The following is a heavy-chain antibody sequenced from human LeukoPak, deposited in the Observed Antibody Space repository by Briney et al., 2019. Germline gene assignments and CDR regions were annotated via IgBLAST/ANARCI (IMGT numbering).Heavy chain of an antibody. Sequence: PGGSLRLSCAASGFTVSSNYMSWVRQAPGKGLEWVSVIYSGGSTYYADSVKGRFTISRDNSKNTLYLQMNNLRAEDTAVYYCAGHRVSGFNAWFDPRGQGTLVTVSS. J-gene: IGHJ5*02. V-gene: IGHV3-53*01. CDR1: GFTVSSNY. CDR3: AGHRVSGFNAWFDP. D-gene: IGHD6-13*01. CDR2: IYSGGST.